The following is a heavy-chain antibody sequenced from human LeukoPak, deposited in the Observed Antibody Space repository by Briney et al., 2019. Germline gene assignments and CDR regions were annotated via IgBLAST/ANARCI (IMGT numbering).Heavy chain of an antibody. CDR1: GFTFSGSP. CDR2: ISGIGGTA. CDR3: AKKRFGEFFDY. D-gene: IGHD3-10*01. Sequence: GGSLRLSCAASGFTFSGSPILWVRQAPGKGLEWVSSISGIGGTANYADSVKGRLTISRDNSKNTLYLQMNSLRVEDTAIYYCAKKRFGEFFDYWGQGTLVTVSS. V-gene: IGHV3-23*01. J-gene: IGHJ4*02.